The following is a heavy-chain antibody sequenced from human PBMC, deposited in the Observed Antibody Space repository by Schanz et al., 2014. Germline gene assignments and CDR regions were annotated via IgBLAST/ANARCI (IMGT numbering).Heavy chain of an antibody. V-gene: IGHV3-23*04. CDR2: LSASGGHT. D-gene: IGHD3-16*01. J-gene: IGHJ3*02. CDR3: AKGVGGGLLLGSTFDN. Sequence: EVQLVESGGGVVRPGGSLRLSCAGSGFTFTGYVMTWVRQAPGKGLEWVSGLSASGGHTYYADSVKGRFTISRDNSKNTVYLEMNNVRVDDTAVYYCAKGVGGGLLLGSTFDNWGQGTMVTVTS. CDR1: GFTFTGYV.